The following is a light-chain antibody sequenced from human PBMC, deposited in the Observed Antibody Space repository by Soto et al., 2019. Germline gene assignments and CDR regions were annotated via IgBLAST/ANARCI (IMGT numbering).Light chain of an antibody. CDR2: HAS. CDR3: QQYNSYS. CDR1: QSISTW. J-gene: IGKJ1*01. Sequence: DIQMTQSPSTLPASVGDRVTITCRASQSISTWLAWYQQKPGPAPKLLIYHASTLASGVPSRFSGSGSGTEFTLTISSLQPDDFATYYCQQYNSYSFGQGTKVDI. V-gene: IGKV1-5*01.